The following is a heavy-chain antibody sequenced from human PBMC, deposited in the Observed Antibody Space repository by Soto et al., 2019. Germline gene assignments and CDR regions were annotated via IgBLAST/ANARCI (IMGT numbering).Heavy chain of an antibody. Sequence: QVQLQESGPGLVKPSQTLSLTCTVSGGSISSGGYYWSWIRQHPGKGLEWIGYIYYSGSTYYNPSLKGRVNISVDTSKNQFSLKLSSVTAADTAVYYCARGHDILTGYLDYWGQGTLVTVSS. CDR2: IYYSGST. D-gene: IGHD3-9*01. CDR1: GGSISSGGYY. CDR3: ARGHDILTGYLDY. J-gene: IGHJ4*02. V-gene: IGHV4-31*03.